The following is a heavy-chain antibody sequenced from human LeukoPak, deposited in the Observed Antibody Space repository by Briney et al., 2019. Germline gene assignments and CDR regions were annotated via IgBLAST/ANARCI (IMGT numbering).Heavy chain of an antibody. CDR2: INPNSGGT. J-gene: IGHJ5*02. CDR1: GYTFTGYY. D-gene: IGHD6-19*01. Sequence: GASVKVSCKASGYTFTGYYMHWVRQAPGQGLEWMGWINPNSGGTSYAQKFQGRVTMTRDTSISTAYMELSRLRSDDTAVYYCARGGYSSGWRLEFDPWGQGTLVTVSS. CDR3: ARGGYSSGWRLEFDP. V-gene: IGHV1-2*02.